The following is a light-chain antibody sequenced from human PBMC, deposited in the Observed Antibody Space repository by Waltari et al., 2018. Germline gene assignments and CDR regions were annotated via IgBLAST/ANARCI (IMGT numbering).Light chain of an antibody. CDR3: CSYAGGYSWV. CDR1: SSDVGGYNY. J-gene: IGLJ3*02. V-gene: IGLV2-11*01. CDR2: AVS. Sequence: QSALTQPRSVSGSPGQPVTISCTGTSSDVGGYNYVSWYQQHPVKAPNLMIYAVSKRPSGVPDRFSGSKSGNTASLTISGLQAEDEADYYCCSYAGGYSWVFGGGTKLTVL.